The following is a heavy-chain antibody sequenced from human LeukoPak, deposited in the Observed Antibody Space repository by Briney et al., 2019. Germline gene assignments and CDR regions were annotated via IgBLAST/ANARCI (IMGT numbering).Heavy chain of an antibody. D-gene: IGHD3-10*01. V-gene: IGHV4-34*03. CDR1: GGSFSGYY. CDR3: TCYYYGSGSSY. J-gene: IGHJ4*02. CDR2: INHSGST. Sequence: SETLSLTCAVYGGSFSGYYWSWIRQPPGKGLEWIGEINHSGSTNYNPSLKSRVTISVDTSKNQFSLKLSSVTAADTAVYYCTCYYYGSGSSYWGQGTLVTVSS.